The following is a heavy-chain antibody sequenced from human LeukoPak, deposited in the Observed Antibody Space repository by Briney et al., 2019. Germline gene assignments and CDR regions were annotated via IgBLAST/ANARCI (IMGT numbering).Heavy chain of an antibody. CDR1: GGSFSGYY. CDR2: INHSGST. J-gene: IGHJ4*02. Sequence: SETLSLTCAVYGGSFSGYYWSWIRQPPGKGLEWIGEINHSGSTNYNPSLKSRVTISVDTSKNQFSLKLSSVTAADTAVYYCARSGRTMVRGTKYPRKYPSEIDYWGQGTLVTVSS. D-gene: IGHD3-10*01. CDR3: ARSGRTMVRGTKYPRKYPSEIDY. V-gene: IGHV4-34*01.